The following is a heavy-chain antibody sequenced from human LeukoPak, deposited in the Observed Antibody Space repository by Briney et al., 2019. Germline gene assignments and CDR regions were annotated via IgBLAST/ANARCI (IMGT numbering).Heavy chain of an antibody. CDR1: GFTFSSYA. D-gene: IGHD3-10*01. J-gene: IGHJ4*02. CDR2: ISGSGGST. V-gene: IGHV3-23*01. Sequence: PGGSLRLSCAASGFTFSSYAMSWVRQAPGKGLEWVSAISGSGGSTYYADSVKGRFTISRDNSKNTLYLQMNSLRAEDTAVYYCANTLGRGVIRYYFDYWGQGTLVTVSS. CDR3: ANTLGRGVIRYYFDY.